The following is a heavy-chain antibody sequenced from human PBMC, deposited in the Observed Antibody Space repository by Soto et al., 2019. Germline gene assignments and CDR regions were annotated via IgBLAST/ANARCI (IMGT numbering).Heavy chain of an antibody. V-gene: IGHV1-18*01. Sequence: ASVKVSCKASGFTFSNYGLNWVRQAPGQGLEWTGWVSANNGHTNYAQNLQGRVSMTTDTSTITAYMELRGLTFDETAVYYCARDIESVTAKHFFYYYAMDVWGQGTTVTVSS. CDR3: ARDIESVTAKHFFYYYAMDV. CDR2: VSANNGHT. CDR1: GFTFSNYG. D-gene: IGHD2-8*01. J-gene: IGHJ6*02.